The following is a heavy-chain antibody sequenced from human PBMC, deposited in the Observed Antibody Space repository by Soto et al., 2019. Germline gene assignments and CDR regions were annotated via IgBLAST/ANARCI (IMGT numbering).Heavy chain of an antibody. Sequence: QMQLQESGSGLVKPSQTLSLTCTVSGGSINSGRYSWTWNRQPPGAGLEWIGHMYHIGTTYYNPSLKSRVTMSVDTSKNQFSLKLSSVTAADTAIYYCAKGINYYDSSGDSWFDPWGQGTLVTVSS. V-gene: IGHV4-30-2*01. CDR3: AKGINYYDSSGDSWFDP. CDR1: GGSINSGRYS. CDR2: MYHIGTT. D-gene: IGHD3-22*01. J-gene: IGHJ5*02.